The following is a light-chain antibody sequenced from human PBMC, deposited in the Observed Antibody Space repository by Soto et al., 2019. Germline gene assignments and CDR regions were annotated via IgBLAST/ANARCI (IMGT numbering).Light chain of an antibody. CDR3: SSYAGSNNLHVL. Sequence: QSVLTQPPSASGSPGQSVTISCTGSSSDVGGYEYVSWYQQHPGKAPKLIIYEVIKRPSGVPDCFSGSKSGNTASLTVSGLQAEDEADYYCSSYAGSNNLHVLFGGGTKLTVL. CDR1: SSDVGGYEY. J-gene: IGLJ2*01. V-gene: IGLV2-8*01. CDR2: EVI.